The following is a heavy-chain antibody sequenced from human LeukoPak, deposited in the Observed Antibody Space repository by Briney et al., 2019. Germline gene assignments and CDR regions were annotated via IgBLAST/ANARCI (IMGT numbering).Heavy chain of an antibody. CDR2: IIPIFGTA. CDR3: ARETTPYDSSGYYDY. Sequence: SVKVSCKASGGTFSSYAISWVRQAPGQGLEWMGGIIPIFGTANYAQKFQGRVTITADESTSTAYMELSSLRSEDTAVYYCARETTPYDSSGYYDYWGQGTLVTVSS. J-gene: IGHJ4*02. V-gene: IGHV1-69*13. CDR1: GGTFSSYA. D-gene: IGHD3-22*01.